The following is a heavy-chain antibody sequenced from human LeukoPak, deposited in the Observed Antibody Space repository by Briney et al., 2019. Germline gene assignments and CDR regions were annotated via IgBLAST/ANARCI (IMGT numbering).Heavy chain of an antibody. CDR2: INHSGST. CDR3: ARGVDYYDSSGYLGY. CDR1: GGSFSGYY. J-gene: IGHJ4*02. D-gene: IGHD3-22*01. Sequence: SETLSLTCAVYGGSFSGYYWSWIRQPPGKGLEWIGEINHSGSTNYNPSLKSRVTISVDTSKNQFSLKLSSVTAADTAVYYCARGVDYYDSSGYLGYWGQGTLVAVSS. V-gene: IGHV4-34*01.